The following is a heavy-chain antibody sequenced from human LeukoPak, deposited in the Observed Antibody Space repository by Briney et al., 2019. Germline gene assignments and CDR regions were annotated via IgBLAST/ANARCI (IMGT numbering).Heavy chain of an antibody. Sequence: SETLSLTCTVSGGSISSYYGSWIRQPPGKGLEWVGYIYYSGSTNYNPYLKSRVTISVDTSKNQFSLKLSSVTAADTAVYYCARHVGGSGWTPDAFDIWGQGTMVTVSS. CDR2: IYYSGST. J-gene: IGHJ3*02. CDR3: ARHVGGSGWTPDAFDI. CDR1: GGSISSYY. D-gene: IGHD6-19*01. V-gene: IGHV4-59*01.